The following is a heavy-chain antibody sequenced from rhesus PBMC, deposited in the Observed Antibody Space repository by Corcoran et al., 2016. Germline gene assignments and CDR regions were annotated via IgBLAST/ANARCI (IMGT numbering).Heavy chain of an antibody. J-gene: IGHJ4*01. V-gene: IGHV7-114*01. CDR3: ARSHFAPGFDY. D-gene: IGHD3S6*01. Sequence: QVQLVQSGAEVKQPGASVKVSCKASGYPSTTYALNWVRQTRGQRLEWKGLINTDTGNPTYAQAFKERFTFSLDTSITTAYLQISSLKAEDTAVYYCARSHFAPGFDYWGQGVLVTVSS. CDR2: INTDTGNP. CDR1: GYPSTTYA.